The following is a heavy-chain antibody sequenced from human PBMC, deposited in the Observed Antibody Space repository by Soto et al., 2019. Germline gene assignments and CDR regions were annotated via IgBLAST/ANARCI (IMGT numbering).Heavy chain of an antibody. Sequence: EASVKVSCKASGGTFSSYTISWVRQAPGQGLEWMGWISAYNGNTNYAQKLQGRVTMTTDTSTSTAYMELRSLRSDDTAVYYCARDRGTRSDYWGQETRVTVSS. V-gene: IGHV1-18*01. CDR3: ARDRGTRSDY. CDR1: GGTFSSYT. CDR2: ISAYNGNT. D-gene: IGHD3-10*01. J-gene: IGHJ4*02.